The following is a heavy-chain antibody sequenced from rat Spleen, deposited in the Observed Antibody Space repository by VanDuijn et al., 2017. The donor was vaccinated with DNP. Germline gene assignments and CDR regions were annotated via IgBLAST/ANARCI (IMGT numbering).Heavy chain of an antibody. J-gene: IGHJ2*01. Sequence: EVQLVESGGGLVQPGWSLKLSCVASEFTFRNYDMAWVRQAPTKDLEWVTSISPSGDSSYYRDSVKGRFTVSRDYAKSTLYLQMDSLRSEDTATYYCARRGNYGNYFDYWGQGVMVSVSS. CDR2: ISPSGDSS. D-gene: IGHD1-11*01. CDR1: EFTFRNYD. CDR3: ARRGNYGNYFDY. V-gene: IGHV5-25*01.